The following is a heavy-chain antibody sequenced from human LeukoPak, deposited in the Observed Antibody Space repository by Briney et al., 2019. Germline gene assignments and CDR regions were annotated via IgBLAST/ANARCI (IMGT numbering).Heavy chain of an antibody. Sequence: PGRSLRLSCAASGFTFSSYGMHWVRQAPGKGLEWVAVISYDGSNKYYADSVKGRFTISRDNSKNTLYLQMNSPRAEDTAVYYCAKDQGRSDYWGQGTLVTVSS. V-gene: IGHV3-30*18. CDR2: ISYDGSNK. J-gene: IGHJ4*02. CDR1: GFTFSSYG. CDR3: AKDQGRSDY.